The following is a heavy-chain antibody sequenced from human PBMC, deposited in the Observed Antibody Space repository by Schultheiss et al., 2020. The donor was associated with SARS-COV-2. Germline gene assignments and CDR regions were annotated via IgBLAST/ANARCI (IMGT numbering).Heavy chain of an antibody. D-gene: IGHD6-6*01. CDR3: AREWYSSSDFGMDV. CDR1: GGSISSYY. V-gene: IGHV4-59*12. CDR2: IYYSGST. Sequence: SETLSLTCTVSGGSISSYYWSWIRQPPGKRLEWIGYIYYSGSTNYNPSLKSRVTISVDTSKNQFSLKLSSVTAADTAVYYCAREWYSSSDFGMDVWGQGTTVTVSS. J-gene: IGHJ6*02.